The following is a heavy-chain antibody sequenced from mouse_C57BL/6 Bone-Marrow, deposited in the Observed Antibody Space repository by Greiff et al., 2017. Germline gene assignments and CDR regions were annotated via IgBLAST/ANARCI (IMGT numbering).Heavy chain of an antibody. J-gene: IGHJ4*01. D-gene: IGHD1-1*01. V-gene: IGHV1-53*01. CDR1: GYTFTSYW. CDR3: ARSEVVAHYAMDY. CDR2: INPSNGGT. Sequence: VQLQQPGTELVKPGASVKLSCKASGYTFTSYWMHWVKQRPGQGLEWIGNINPSNGGTNYNEKFKSKATLTVDKSSSTAYMQLSSLTSEDSAVYYCARSEVVAHYAMDYWGQGTSVTVSS.